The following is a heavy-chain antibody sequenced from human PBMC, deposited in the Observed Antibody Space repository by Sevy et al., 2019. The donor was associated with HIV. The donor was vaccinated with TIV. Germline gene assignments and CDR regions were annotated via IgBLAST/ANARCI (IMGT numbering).Heavy chain of an antibody. CDR1: GESVNNAAYY. CDR3: ASARVWFEELS. CDR2: IYYSGNT. Sequence: SETLSLTCTVSGESVNNAAYYWNWIRQSPGKGLEWVGYIYYSGNTYYNPSLNDRLDMSIETSKNEFSLLMHSVTAADPAVYYGASARVWFEELSRGQGILVTVSS. J-gene: IGHJ4*02. D-gene: IGHD3-10*01. V-gene: IGHV4-30-4*01.